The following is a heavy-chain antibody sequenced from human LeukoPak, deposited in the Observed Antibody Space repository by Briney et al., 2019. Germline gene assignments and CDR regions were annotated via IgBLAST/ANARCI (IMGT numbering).Heavy chain of an antibody. J-gene: IGHJ3*02. CDR3: ARYLGPPMDAFDI. CDR2: IKQDGRGK. Sequence: PSGLSLRLSCAPSGLTFSSYWMSSVRQAPRKWLEWVANIKQDGRGKYYVDSVKGRFTISRDNAKNSLYLRMNSLRAEDTAVYYCARYLGPPMDAFDIWGQGTMVTVSS. V-gene: IGHV3-7*01. CDR1: GLTFSSYW.